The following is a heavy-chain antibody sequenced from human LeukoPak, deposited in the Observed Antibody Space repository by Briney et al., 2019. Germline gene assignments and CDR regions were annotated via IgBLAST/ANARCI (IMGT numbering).Heavy chain of an antibody. V-gene: IGHV1-69*01. D-gene: IGHD3-3*01. J-gene: IGHJ6*02. CDR2: IIPIFGTA. CDR3: ARVSSVAYYDFWSGYYSGPHPYYYYGMDV. CDR1: GGTFSSYA. Sequence: SVKVSCKASGGTFSSYAISWVRQAPGQGLEWMGGIIPIFGTANYAQKFQGRVTITADESTSTAYMELSSLRSEDTAVYYCARVSSVAYYDFWSGYYSGPHPYYYYGMDVWGQGTTVTVSS.